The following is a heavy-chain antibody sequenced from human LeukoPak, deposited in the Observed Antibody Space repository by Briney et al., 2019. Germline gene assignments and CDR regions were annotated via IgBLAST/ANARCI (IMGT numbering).Heavy chain of an antibody. J-gene: IGHJ4*02. CDR2: INPSGCST. D-gene: IGHD3-22*01. CDR3: ARGEAYYYDSSGYYQVGYYFDY. CDR1: GYTFTSYY. V-gene: IGHV1-46*01. Sequence: GASVKVSCKASGYTFTSYYMHWVRQAPGQGLEWMGIINPSGCSTSYAQKFQGRVTMTRDTSTSTDYMELSSLRSEDTAVYYCARGEAYYYDSSGYYQVGYYFDYWGQGTLVTVSS.